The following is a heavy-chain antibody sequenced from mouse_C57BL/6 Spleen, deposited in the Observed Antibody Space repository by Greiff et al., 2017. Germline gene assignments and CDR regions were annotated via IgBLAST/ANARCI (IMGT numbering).Heavy chain of an antibody. CDR1: GYTFTSYW. V-gene: IGHV1-55*01. D-gene: IGHD1-1*01. CDR3: ARGYYGSSYPYYFDY. Sequence: QVQLKQPGAELVKPGASVKMSCKASGYTFTSYWITWVKQRPGQGLEWIGDIYPGSGSTNYNEKFKSKATLTVDTSSSTAYMQLSSLTSEDSAVYYCARGYYGSSYPYYFDYWGQGTTLTVSS. J-gene: IGHJ2*01. CDR2: IYPGSGST.